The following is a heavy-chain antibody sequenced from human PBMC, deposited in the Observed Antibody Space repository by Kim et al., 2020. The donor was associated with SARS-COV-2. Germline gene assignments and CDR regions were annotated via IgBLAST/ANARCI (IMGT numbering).Heavy chain of an antibody. Sequence: SETLSLTCTVSGGSISRTSYYWGWIRQPPGKGLEWIGSAYYSGNTYYTPSLKSRFTISVHTSRNQFSLEMSSVTAADTAVSYCARRTRIYFSFDYWGQGILVTVSS. V-gene: IGHV4-39*01. CDR3: ARRTRIYFSFDY. J-gene: IGHJ4*02. CDR1: GGSISRTSYY. D-gene: IGHD1-26*01. CDR2: AYYSGNT.